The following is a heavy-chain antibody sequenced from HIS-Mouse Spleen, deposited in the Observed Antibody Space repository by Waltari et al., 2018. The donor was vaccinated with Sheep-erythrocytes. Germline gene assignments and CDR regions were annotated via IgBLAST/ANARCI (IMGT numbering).Heavy chain of an antibody. Sequence: QLQLQESGPGLVKPSETLSLTCTVSGGSISSSSYYWGWIRQPPGKGLGWIGSIYYSGRTYYTPSLKSRVTISVDTSKNQFSRKLSSVTAADTAVYYCARVSVAARFDYWGQGTLVTVSS. V-gene: IGHV4-39*07. D-gene: IGHD6-6*01. CDR2: IYYSGRT. J-gene: IGHJ4*02. CDR3: ARVSVAARFDY. CDR1: GGSISSSSYY.